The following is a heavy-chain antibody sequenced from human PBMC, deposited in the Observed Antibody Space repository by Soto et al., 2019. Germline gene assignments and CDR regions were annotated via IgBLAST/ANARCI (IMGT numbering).Heavy chain of an antibody. V-gene: IGHV4-39*01. CDR2: FDNSGNT. CDR1: GGSISTGTYY. J-gene: IGHJ4*02. CDR3: ARHSSGSRHPGFDD. D-gene: IGHD1-26*01. Sequence: QLQLQESGPGLVKPSETLSLTCTVSGGSISTGTYYWGWVRQPPGKGLEWIGSFDNSGNTHYNPSLKSRVAVAVDTSKSQCSLKVTSVTAADTAEDYCARHSSGSRHPGFDDWGQGTLVTVSS.